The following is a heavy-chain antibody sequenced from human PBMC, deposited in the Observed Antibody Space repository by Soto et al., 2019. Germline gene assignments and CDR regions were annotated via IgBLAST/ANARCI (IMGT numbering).Heavy chain of an antibody. J-gene: IGHJ5*02. D-gene: IGHD3-22*01. V-gene: IGHV3-30-3*02. CDR2: VSYDGSKK. Sequence: QVQLVESGGGVVQPGRSLRLSCAASGLTFRGYAMHWVRQAPGKGLEWVAVVSYDGSKKYYAASVRGRFTISRDNSNNMQYLQMNSLRPDDTAVYYCAPGNFYDSHGFPNWFDPWGQGTLVTVSS. CDR3: APGNFYDSHGFPNWFDP. CDR1: GLTFRGYA.